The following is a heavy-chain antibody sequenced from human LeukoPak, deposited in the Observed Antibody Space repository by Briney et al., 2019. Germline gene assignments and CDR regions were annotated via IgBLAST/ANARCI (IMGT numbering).Heavy chain of an antibody. CDR1: GFTFSNYA. CDR2: INGNSGST. CDR3: ARGGTGKYYYDSSGYYGDY. V-gene: IGHV3-23*01. Sequence: GGSLRLSCAASGFTFSNYAMNWVRQAPGKGLEWVSTINGNSGSTYYADSVKGRFTISRDNSKNTLYLQMNSLRAEDTAVYYCARGGTGKYYYDSSGYYGDYWGQGTLVTVSS. D-gene: IGHD3-22*01. J-gene: IGHJ4*02.